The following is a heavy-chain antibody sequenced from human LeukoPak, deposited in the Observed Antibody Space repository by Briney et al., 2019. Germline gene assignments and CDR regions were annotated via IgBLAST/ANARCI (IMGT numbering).Heavy chain of an antibody. D-gene: IGHD6-13*01. V-gene: IGHV1-2*02. CDR1: GYTFTGYY. CDR2: INPNSGGT. Sequence: EASVNVSCKASGYTFTGYYMHWVRQAPGQGLEWMGWINPNSGGTNYAQKFQGRVTMTRDTSISTAYMELSRLRSDDTAVYYCARGGSSWYPNYYYYGMDVWGQGTTVTVSS. J-gene: IGHJ6*02. CDR3: ARGGSSWYPNYYYYGMDV.